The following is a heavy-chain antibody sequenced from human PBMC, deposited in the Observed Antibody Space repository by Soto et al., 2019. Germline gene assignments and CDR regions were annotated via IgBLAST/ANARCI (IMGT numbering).Heavy chain of an antibody. CDR3: AKDFVVVPAAMLHDAFDI. Sequence: EVQLLESGGGLVQPGGSLRLSCAASGFTFSSYAMSWVRQAPGKGLEWVSAISGSGGSTYYADSVKGRFTISRDNSKNTLYLQMNSLRAEDTAVYYCAKDFVVVPAAMLHDAFDIWGQGTMVTVSS. V-gene: IGHV3-23*01. J-gene: IGHJ3*02. CDR1: GFTFSSYA. CDR2: ISGSGGST. D-gene: IGHD2-2*01.